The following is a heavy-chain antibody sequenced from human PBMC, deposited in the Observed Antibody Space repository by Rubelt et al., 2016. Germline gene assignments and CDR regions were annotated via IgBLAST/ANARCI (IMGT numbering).Heavy chain of an antibody. Sequence: QLQLQESGPGLVKPPETLSLTCPVSGGSISSSSHYWGWIRQPPGKGLEWNGTIYYNGKTYYSPSLQSRVTISVDKSKKQFSLRRSSVTGADTAVYDCARQTEWLDGMDVWGQGTTVTVA. CDR1: GGSISSSSHY. D-gene: IGHD6-19*01. CDR3: ARQTEWLDGMDV. J-gene: IGHJ6*02. V-gene: IGHV4-39*01. CDR2: IYYNGKT.